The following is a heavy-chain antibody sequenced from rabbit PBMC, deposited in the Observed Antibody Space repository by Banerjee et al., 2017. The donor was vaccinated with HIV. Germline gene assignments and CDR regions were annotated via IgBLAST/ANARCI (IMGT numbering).Heavy chain of an antibody. Sequence: QSLEESGGDLVKPGASLTLTCTASGFSFSSGYYMYWVRQAPGKGLEWIGCIYTGSSGTTAYASWVNGRFTISKTSSTTVTLQMTSLTAADTATYFCARDRYGSGSVDHDLWGPGTLVTVS. D-gene: IGHD5-1*01. CDR2: IYTGSSGTT. J-gene: IGHJ4*01. V-gene: IGHV1S40*01. CDR1: GFSFSSGYY. CDR3: ARDRYGSGSVDHDL.